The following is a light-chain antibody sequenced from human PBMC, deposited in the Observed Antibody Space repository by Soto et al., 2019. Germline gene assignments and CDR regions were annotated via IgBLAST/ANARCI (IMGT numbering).Light chain of an antibody. CDR3: QSYDSSLSGWV. J-gene: IGLJ3*02. CDR2: GNS. Sequence: QSVLTQPPSVAGAPGQRVTITCTGSSSNIGAGYDVHWYQQLPGTAPKLLIYGNSNRPSGVPDRFSGSKSGTSASLAITGLQPEDEAEYYCQSYDSSLSGWVFGGGTKLTVL. V-gene: IGLV1-40*01. CDR1: SSNIGAGYD.